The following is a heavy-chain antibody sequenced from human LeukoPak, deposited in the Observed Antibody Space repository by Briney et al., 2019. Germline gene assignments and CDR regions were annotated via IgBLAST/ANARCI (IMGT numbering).Heavy chain of an antibody. Sequence: PGGSLRLSCAASGFTFSSYAMHWVRQAPGKGLEWVAVISYDGSNKYYADSVKGRFTISRDNSKNTLYLQMNSLRAEDTAVYYCARARYDYYYYYYMDVWGKGTTVTVSS. CDR1: GFTFSSYA. J-gene: IGHJ6*03. CDR3: ARARYDYYYYYYMDV. D-gene: IGHD2-2*01. CDR2: ISYDGSNK. V-gene: IGHV3-30*01.